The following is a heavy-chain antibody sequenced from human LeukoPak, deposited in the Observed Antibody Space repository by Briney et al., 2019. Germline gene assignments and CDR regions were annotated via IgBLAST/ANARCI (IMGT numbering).Heavy chain of an antibody. CDR1: GGSISGSY. D-gene: IGHD3-22*01. V-gene: IGHV4-59*08. J-gene: IGHJ4*02. CDR2: MYNSGST. CDR3: ARTYSYDTSGYY. Sequence: PSETLSLTCTVSGGSISGSYWSWIRQPPGKGLEWIAYMYNSGSTNYNPSLKSRVTISIDTSKNQFSLKLSSVTAADTAVYYCARTYSYDTSGYYWGQGTLVTVSS.